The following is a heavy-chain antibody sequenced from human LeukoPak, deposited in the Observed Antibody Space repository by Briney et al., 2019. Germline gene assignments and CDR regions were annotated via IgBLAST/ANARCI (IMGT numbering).Heavy chain of an antibody. D-gene: IGHD2-2*02. CDR3: ARHGGRGWKYQLLYRPNWYFDL. CDR1: GGSISSSSYY. J-gene: IGHJ2*01. V-gene: IGHV4-39*01. CDR2: IYYSGST. Sequence: PSETLSLTCTVSGGSISSSSYYWGWIRQPPGEGLEWIGSIYYSGSTYYNPSLKSRVTISVDTSKNQFSLKLSSVTAADTAVYYCARHGGRGWKYQLLYRPNWYFDLWGRGTLVTVSS.